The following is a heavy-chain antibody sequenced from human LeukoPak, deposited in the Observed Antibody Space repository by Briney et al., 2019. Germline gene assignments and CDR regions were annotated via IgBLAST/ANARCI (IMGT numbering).Heavy chain of an antibody. CDR1: GYTFTSYG. CDR3: ARVNNISRYAPIDY. CDR2: LNPNTGGT. Sequence: ASVKVSCKASGYTFTSYGISWVRQAPGQGLEWMAWLNPNTGGTNYAQKLQGRVTMTTDTSTSTAYMELRSLRSDDTAVYYCARVNNISRYAPIDYWGQGTLVTVSS. D-gene: IGHD3-3*02. J-gene: IGHJ4*02. V-gene: IGHV1-18*01.